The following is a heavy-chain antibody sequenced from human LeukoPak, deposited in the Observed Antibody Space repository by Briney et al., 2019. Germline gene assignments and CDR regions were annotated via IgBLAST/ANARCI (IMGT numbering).Heavy chain of an antibody. J-gene: IGHJ4*02. D-gene: IGHD2-2*01. CDR3: ARISYSSTSCFYLDF. CDR2: ISQNGDT. V-gene: IGHV4-4*02. CDR1: GGSMISSNW. Sequence: SETLSLTCGVSGGSMISSNWWSWVRQSPGEGLEWIGEISQNGDTHYSPSLKSRVAISVDRSKNQFSLKLSSVAAADTAMYYCARISYSSTSCFYLDFWGQGTLVTVSS.